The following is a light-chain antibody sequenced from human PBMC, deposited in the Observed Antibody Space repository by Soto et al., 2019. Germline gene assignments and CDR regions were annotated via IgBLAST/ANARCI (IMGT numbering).Light chain of an antibody. CDR1: SSDVGGYDY. Sequence: QSALTQPPSASGSPGQSVTISCTGTSSDVGGYDYVSWYQQHPGEAPKLMIYEVSKRPSGVPDRFSGSKSGDTASLSVSGLQAEDEADYYCSSYACSNIFVFGTGTKVTVL. CDR3: SSYACSNIFV. J-gene: IGLJ1*01. V-gene: IGLV2-8*01. CDR2: EVS.